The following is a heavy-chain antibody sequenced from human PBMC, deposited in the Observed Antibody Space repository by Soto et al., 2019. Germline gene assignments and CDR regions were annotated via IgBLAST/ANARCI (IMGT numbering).Heavy chain of an antibody. J-gene: IGHJ4*02. CDR3: ARGAGWESDY. CDR1: GFTFSSYW. Sequence: EVQLVESGGGLVQPGGSLRLSCAASGFTFSSYWMSWVRQAPGMGLEWLAIIKKDGSETHYVDAVKGRFTISRDNAKNSLFLQMSSLRTDYTAVYYCARGAGWESDYWGQGTLVTVSS. V-gene: IGHV3-7*03. CDR2: IKKDGSET. D-gene: IGHD1-26*01.